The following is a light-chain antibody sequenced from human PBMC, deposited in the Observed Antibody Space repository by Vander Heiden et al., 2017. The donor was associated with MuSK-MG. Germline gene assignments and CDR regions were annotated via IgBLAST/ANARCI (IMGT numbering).Light chain of an antibody. CDR3: RHYNKGQPWT. CDR1: QSVNTF. Sequence: DIVMTQSPATLSVSPGERAPLSCRASQSVNTFIAWYQPHAGPPPSIRIFGASTRATGVPARCRGSRSCTECTITMSNLLSEDGAVDYCRHYNKGQPWTFGQGTKVEIK. CDR2: GAS. J-gene: IGKJ1*01. V-gene: IGKV3-15*01.